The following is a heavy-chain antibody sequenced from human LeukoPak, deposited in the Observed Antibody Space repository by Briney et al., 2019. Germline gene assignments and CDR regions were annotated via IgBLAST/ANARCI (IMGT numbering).Heavy chain of an antibody. D-gene: IGHD3-10*01. Sequence: PGGSLRLSCAASGFTFTSYAMNWVRQAPGKGLEWVSVISGSGGSTEYADSVKGRFSISRDNSKNTLYLQMNSLRAEDTAVYYCAKVHYYGSGSYFPTFDYWGQGTLVTVSS. CDR1: GFTFTSYA. V-gene: IGHV3-23*01. CDR3: AKVHYYGSGSYFPTFDY. CDR2: ISGSGGST. J-gene: IGHJ4*02.